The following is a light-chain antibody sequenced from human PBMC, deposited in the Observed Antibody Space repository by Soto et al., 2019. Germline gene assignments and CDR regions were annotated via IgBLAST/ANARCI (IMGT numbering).Light chain of an antibody. V-gene: IGKV3D-15*01. J-gene: IGKJ1*01. CDR2: DAS. Sequence: EIVMTQSPATLSVSPGERATLSCRASQSVSANLAWYQQKPGQAPRLLISDASKRATGIPARFSGSGSGTEFTLTISSLQSEDFAVYYCQQYNNWPRTFGQGTKVDIK. CDR1: QSVSAN. CDR3: QQYNNWPRT.